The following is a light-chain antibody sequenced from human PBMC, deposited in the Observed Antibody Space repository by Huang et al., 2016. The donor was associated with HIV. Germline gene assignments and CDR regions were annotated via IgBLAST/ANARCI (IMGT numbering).Light chain of an antibody. CDR3: QHSYSTPFT. V-gene: IGKV1-39*01. Sequence: DIQMTQSPSSLSASVGDRVTITCRASQSISIYLNWYQPKQGQAPKLLVYTASSLQSGVPSRFSGSGSGTDFTLTISNLQPEDFATYFCQHSYSTPFTFGPGTKVDI. CDR1: QSISIY. J-gene: IGKJ3*01. CDR2: TAS.